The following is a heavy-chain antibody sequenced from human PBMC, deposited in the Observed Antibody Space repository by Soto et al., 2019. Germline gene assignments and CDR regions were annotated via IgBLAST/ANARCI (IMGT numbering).Heavy chain of an antibody. CDR2: INHSGST. D-gene: IGHD3-22*01. Sequence: PSETLSLTCAVYGGSFSGYYWSWIRQPPGKGLEWIGEINHSGSTNYNPSLKSRVTISVDTSKNQFSLKLSSVTAADTAVYYCARGARTYYYDSSGYYSYWGQGTLVTVSS. CDR3: ARGARTYYYDSSGYYSY. J-gene: IGHJ4*02. V-gene: IGHV4-34*01. CDR1: GGSFSGYY.